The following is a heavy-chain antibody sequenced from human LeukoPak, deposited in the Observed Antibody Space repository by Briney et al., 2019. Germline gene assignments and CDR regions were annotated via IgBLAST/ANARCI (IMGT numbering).Heavy chain of an antibody. V-gene: IGHV3-7*01. CDR3: AGDEGWTFDI. J-gene: IGHJ3*02. CDR2: IKQDGSVI. CDR1: GYSFSTHW. D-gene: IGHD5-24*01. Sequence: GGSLRLSCAASGYSFSTHWMSWFRQAPGKGLEWVALIKQDGSVIHYVDSVKGRFTISRDNAKNSLSLQMNSLRADDTAVYYCAGDEGWTFDIWGQGTKVTVSS.